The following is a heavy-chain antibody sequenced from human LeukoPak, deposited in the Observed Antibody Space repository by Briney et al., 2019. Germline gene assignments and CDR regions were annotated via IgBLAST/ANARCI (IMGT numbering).Heavy chain of an antibody. CDR1: GGSLSNYY. Sequence: SETLSLTCTVSGGSLSNYYWTWIRQPPGKGLEWIGYISYSGSANYNPSLKSRLTISVGSSKNRFFLNLSSVTAADTAVYYCARVGTPGCVDFWGQGTLVTVSS. D-gene: IGHD1-14*01. V-gene: IGHV4-59*01. J-gene: IGHJ4*02. CDR3: ARVGTPGCVDF. CDR2: ISYSGSA.